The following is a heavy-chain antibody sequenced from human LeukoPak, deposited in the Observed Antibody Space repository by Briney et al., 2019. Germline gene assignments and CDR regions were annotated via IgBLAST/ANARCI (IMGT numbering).Heavy chain of an antibody. CDR2: ISYDGSNK. CDR3: ARRPYDFWSGLDYYYYYYGMDV. V-gene: IGHV3-30-3*01. CDR1: GFTFSSYA. J-gene: IGHJ6*02. D-gene: IGHD3-3*01. Sequence: PGGSLRLSCAASGFTFSSYAMHWVRQAPGKGLEWVAVISYDGSNKYYADSVKGRFTISRDNAKNTLYLQMNSLRAEDTAVYYCARRPYDFWSGLDYYYYYYGMDVWGQGTTVTVSS.